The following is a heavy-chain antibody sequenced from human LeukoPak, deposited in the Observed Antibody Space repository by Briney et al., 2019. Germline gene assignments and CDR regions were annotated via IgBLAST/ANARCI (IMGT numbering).Heavy chain of an antibody. D-gene: IGHD3-22*01. CDR1: GGSISSGGYD. CDR3: ASHWYYDSSGYYYANYFDY. CDR2: IYYSGST. V-gene: IGHV4-31*03. J-gene: IGHJ4*02. Sequence: PSQTLSLTCTVSGGSISSGGYDWSWIRQHPGKGLEWIGYIYYSGSTYYNPSLKSRVTISVDTSKNQFSLKLSSVTAADTAVYYCASHWYYDSSGYYYANYFDYWGQGTLVTVSS.